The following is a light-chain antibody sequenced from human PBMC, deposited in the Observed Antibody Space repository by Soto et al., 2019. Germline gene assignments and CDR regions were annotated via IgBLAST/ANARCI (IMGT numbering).Light chain of an antibody. CDR2: AAS. J-gene: IGKJ3*01. Sequence: DIQMTQSPSSLSASVGDRVTITCRASQSISSYLNWYQQKPGKAPKLLIYAASSLQSGVPSRFSGSGSGTDFTLTISSLQPDDVATYCCQQSYSTLTFGPGTKVDLK. V-gene: IGKV1-39*01. CDR3: QQSYSTLT. CDR1: QSISSY.